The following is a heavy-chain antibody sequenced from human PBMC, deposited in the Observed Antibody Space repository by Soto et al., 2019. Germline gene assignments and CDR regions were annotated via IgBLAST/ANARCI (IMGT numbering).Heavy chain of an antibody. CDR1: GGSFRGYY. CDR2: INHSGST. V-gene: IGHV4-34*01. D-gene: IGHD6-13*01. CDR3: ARGHIYNIAPAEYYYMDV. Sequence: SETLSLTCAVYGGSFRGYYWSWIRQPPGKGLEWIGEINHSGSTNYNPSLKSRVTISVDTSKYQFSLKLSSVTAADTAVYYCARGHIYNIAPAEYYYMDVWGKGTTVTVSS. J-gene: IGHJ6*03.